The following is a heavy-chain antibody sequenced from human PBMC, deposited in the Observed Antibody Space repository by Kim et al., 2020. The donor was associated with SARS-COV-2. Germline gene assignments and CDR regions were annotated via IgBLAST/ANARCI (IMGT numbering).Heavy chain of an antibody. V-gene: IGHV3-53*01. CDR3: ARRFTGDDYLAY. Sequence: FCPASGKGRFPISRDNSENTLYLKMNSRRTEDTAVYYCARRFTGDDYLAYWGQGTLVTVSS. D-gene: IGHD5-12*01. J-gene: IGHJ4*02.